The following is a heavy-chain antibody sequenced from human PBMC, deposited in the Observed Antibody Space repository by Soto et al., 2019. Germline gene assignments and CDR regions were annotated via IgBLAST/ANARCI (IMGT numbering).Heavy chain of an antibody. V-gene: IGHV1-69*13. D-gene: IGHD2-15*01. Sequence: SVKVSCKASGGTFSSYAISWVRQAPGQGLEWMGGNIPIFGTANYAQKFQGRVTTTADESTSTAYMELSSLRSEDTSVYSCARVGAPYCSGGSCYNWYFDLWGRGTLVTVSS. J-gene: IGHJ2*01. CDR2: NIPIFGTA. CDR3: ARVGAPYCSGGSCYNWYFDL. CDR1: GGTFSSYA.